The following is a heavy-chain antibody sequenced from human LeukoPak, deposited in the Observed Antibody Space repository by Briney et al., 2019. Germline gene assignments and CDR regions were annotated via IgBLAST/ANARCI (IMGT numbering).Heavy chain of an antibody. CDR2: IYYSGST. V-gene: IGHV4-59*01. CDR1: GGSISSYY. J-gene: IGHJ3*02. CDR3: ARWSLGDAFDI. Sequence: SETLSLTCTVSGGSISSYYWSWIRQPPGKGLEWIGYIYYSGSTNYDPSPKSRVTISVDTSKNQFSLKLSSVTAADTAVYYCARWSLGDAFDIWGQGTMVPVSS. D-gene: IGHD1-26*01.